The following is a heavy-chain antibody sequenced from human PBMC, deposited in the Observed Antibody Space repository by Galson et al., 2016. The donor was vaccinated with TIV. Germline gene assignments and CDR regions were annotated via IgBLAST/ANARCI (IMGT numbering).Heavy chain of an antibody. CDR1: GYRFSHSW. V-gene: IGHV5-51*01. CDR3: ARHFRYSDSSGYHYFDS. D-gene: IGHD3-22*01. Sequence: SGAEVKKPGGSLKISCKTSGYRFSHSWIGWVRQRPGKGLEWLGIIFPDDSDTRYSPSLEGQVTFSADKSIRTAYLQWSSLKASDTAIYYCARHFRYSDSSGYHYFDSWGQGTMVTVSS. J-gene: IGHJ4*02. CDR2: IFPDDSDT.